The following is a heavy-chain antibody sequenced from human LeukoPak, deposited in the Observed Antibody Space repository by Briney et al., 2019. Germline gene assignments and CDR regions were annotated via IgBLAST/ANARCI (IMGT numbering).Heavy chain of an antibody. Sequence: GESLRLSCAASGFTFSTYWMHWVRQAPGKGLVWVSRISSDGSSTNSADSVKGRFTISRDNAQNTLYLQMNSLRAEDTAVYYCARVHYDSSSYFSYGGLGTLVTVSS. J-gene: IGHJ4*02. CDR1: GFTFSTYW. CDR2: ISSDGSST. D-gene: IGHD3-10*01. V-gene: IGHV3-74*01. CDR3: ARVHYDSSSYFSY.